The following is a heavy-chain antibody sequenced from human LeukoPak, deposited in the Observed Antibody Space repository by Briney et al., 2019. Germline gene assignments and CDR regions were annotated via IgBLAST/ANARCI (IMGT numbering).Heavy chain of an antibody. D-gene: IGHD3-22*01. CDR3: ARGGYYSAWAEDY. J-gene: IGHJ4*02. CDR2: ISYDGSNK. V-gene: IGHV3-30*01. CDR1: GFTFSSYA. Sequence: GGSLRLSCAASGFTFSSYAMHWVRQAPGKGLEWVAVISYDGSNKYYADSVKGRFTISRDNSKNTLYLQMNSLRAEDTAVFYCARGGYYSAWAEDYWGQGTLVTVSS.